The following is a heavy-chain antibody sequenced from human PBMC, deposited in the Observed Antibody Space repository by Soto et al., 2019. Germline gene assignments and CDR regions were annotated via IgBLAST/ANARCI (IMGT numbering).Heavy chain of an antibody. CDR2: IKQDGSEK. V-gene: IGHV3-7*01. D-gene: IGHD2-2*01. CDR1: GFTFSSYW. CDR3: ARDPSIVLVPAATYYYYYSGMDV. Sequence: GGSLRLSCAASGFTFSSYWMSWVRQAPGKGLEWVANIKQDGSEKYYVDSVEGRFTISRDNAKNSLYLQMNSLRAEDTAVYYCARDPSIVLVPAATYYYYYSGMDVRAQGTTVTVSS. J-gene: IGHJ6*02.